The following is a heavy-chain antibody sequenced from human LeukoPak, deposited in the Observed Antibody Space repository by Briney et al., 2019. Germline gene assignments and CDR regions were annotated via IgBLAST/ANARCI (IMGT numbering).Heavy chain of an antibody. CDR3: ARDPDNGGGFDY. CDR1: GFTFSSYS. D-gene: IGHD1-1*01. V-gene: IGHV3-48*01. Sequence: GGSLRLSCAASGFTFSSYSMKWVRQATGKGREWLSYISRTTSPIYYADSVKGRFTISRDNVKNSLSLQMTSLRAEDTAVYYCARDPDNGGGFDYWGQGTLVTVSS. J-gene: IGHJ4*02. CDR2: ISRTTSPI.